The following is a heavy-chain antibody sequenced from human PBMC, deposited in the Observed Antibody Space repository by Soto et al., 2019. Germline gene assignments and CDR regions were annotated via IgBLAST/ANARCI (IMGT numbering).Heavy chain of an antibody. J-gene: IGHJ4*02. D-gene: IGHD1-26*01. Sequence: PGGSLRLSCAASGFAFSDYYMSWIRQAPGKGLEWISYIRSSGRLMYYADSVKGRATISRDNAKNSLYLQLNSLRVEDTAVYYCARGLSSGSYYVGPFDYWGQGTLVTVSS. V-gene: IGHV3-11*01. CDR2: IRSSGRLM. CDR3: ARGLSSGSYYVGPFDY. CDR1: GFAFSDYY.